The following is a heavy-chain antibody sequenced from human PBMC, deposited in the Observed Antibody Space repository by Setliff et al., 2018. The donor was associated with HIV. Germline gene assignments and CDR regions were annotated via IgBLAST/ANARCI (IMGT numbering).Heavy chain of an antibody. V-gene: IGHV3-48*01. CDR3: AKGELQFLEWFYVYYYGMDV. Sequence: GGSLRLSCAASGFTFSSYSMNWVRQAPGRGLEWVSYISSSSSTIYYADSVKGRFTISRDNAKNSLYLQMNSLRAEDTAVYYCAKGELQFLEWFYVYYYGMDVWGQGTTVTVSS. J-gene: IGHJ6*02. CDR1: GFTFSSYS. CDR2: ISSSSSTI. D-gene: IGHD3-3*01.